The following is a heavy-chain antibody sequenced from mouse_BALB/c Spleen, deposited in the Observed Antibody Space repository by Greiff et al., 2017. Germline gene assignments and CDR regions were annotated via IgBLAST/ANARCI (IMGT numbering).Heavy chain of an antibody. CDR2: IYPGDGDT. CDR1: GYTFTSYW. Sequence: VQVVESGAELARPGASVKLSCKASGYTFTSYWMQWVKQRPGQGLEWIGAIYPGDGDTRYTQKFKGKATLTADKSSSTAYMQLSSLASEDSAVYYCAREGYDYDDYWGQGTTLTVSS. D-gene: IGHD2-4*01. V-gene: IGHV1-87*01. J-gene: IGHJ2*01. CDR3: AREGYDYDDY.